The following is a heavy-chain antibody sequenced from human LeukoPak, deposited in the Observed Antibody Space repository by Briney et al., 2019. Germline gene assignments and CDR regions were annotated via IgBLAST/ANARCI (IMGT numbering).Heavy chain of an antibody. V-gene: IGHV4-61*02. CDR2: IYTSGST. D-gene: IGHD3-10*01. CDR1: GGSISSGSYY. J-gene: IGHJ3*02. Sequence: SQTLSLTCTVSGGSISSGSYYWSWIRQPAGKGLEWIGRIYTSGSTNYSPSLKSRVTISVDTSKNQFSLKLSSVTAADTAVYYCARGDYGSGIHSWGQGTMVTVSS. CDR3: ARGDYGSGIHS.